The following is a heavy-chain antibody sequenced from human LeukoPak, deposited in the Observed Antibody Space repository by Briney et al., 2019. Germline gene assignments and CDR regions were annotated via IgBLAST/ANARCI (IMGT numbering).Heavy chain of an antibody. CDR1: GFTVSSSY. Sequence: GGSLRLSCAASGFTVSSSYMSWVRQAPGKGLEWVSAISGSGGSTYYADSVKGRFTISRDNSKNTLYLQMNSLRAEDTAVYYCAKVRLDCSSTSCYPPFSNYGMDVWGQGTTVTVSS. CDR2: ISGSGGST. D-gene: IGHD2-2*01. J-gene: IGHJ6*02. V-gene: IGHV3-23*01. CDR3: AKVRLDCSSTSCYPPFSNYGMDV.